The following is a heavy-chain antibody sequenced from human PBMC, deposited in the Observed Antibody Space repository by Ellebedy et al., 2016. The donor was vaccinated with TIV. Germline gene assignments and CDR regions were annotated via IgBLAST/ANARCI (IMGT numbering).Heavy chain of an antibody. J-gene: IGHJ3*02. Sequence: AASVKVSCKASGYTFSNYALHWVRQAPGQRLEWMGWINAGNGNTKYSQKFQGRVTITRDTSANTTYMELSSLRSEDTAVYYCAREKAFDMWGQGTMVTASS. CDR1: GYTFSNYA. V-gene: IGHV1-3*01. CDR3: AREKAFDM. CDR2: INAGNGNT.